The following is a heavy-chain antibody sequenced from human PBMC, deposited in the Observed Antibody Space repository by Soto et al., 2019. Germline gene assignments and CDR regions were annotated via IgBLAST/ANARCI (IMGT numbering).Heavy chain of an antibody. CDR3: ARVGGSRTTGFDY. Sequence: QVQLQESGPGLVKPSETLSLTCTVSGGSISSYYWSWIRQSPGKGLEWIGDISDSGSTGYNPSLKSRITISVDMSKNQFSLKISSVTAADTAVYYCARVGGSRTTGFDYWGQGTLVTVSS. V-gene: IGHV4-59*01. CDR2: ISDSGST. D-gene: IGHD1-1*01. CDR1: GGSISSYY. J-gene: IGHJ4*02.